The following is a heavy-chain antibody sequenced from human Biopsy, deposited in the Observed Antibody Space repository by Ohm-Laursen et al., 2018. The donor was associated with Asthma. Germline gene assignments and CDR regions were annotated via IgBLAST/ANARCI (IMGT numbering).Heavy chain of an antibody. Sequence: GASVKVSCKSLGGTLNTFVIGWVRQAPGQGLEWMGGINSVVGTTTYAQKFQDRVTITADDSTSTVYMELSGLRSEDTAVYYCARKAGSCISRTCYSLDFWGQGTLVTVSS. CDR3: ARKAGSCISRTCYSLDF. V-gene: IGHV1-69*13. CDR2: INSVVGTT. CDR1: GGTLNTFV. D-gene: IGHD2-2*01. J-gene: IGHJ4*02.